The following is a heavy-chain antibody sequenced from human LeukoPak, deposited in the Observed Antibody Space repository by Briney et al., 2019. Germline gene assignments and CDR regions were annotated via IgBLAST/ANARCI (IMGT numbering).Heavy chain of an antibody. V-gene: IGHV4-59*01. CDR2: IYYSGST. Sequence: PSETLSLTCTVSGGSINSYYWSWIRQPPGKGLEWIGYIYYSGSTNYNPSLKSRVTISVDTSKNQFSLRLSSVTAADTAVYYCAVLRDILTGYYHDAFDIWGQGTMVTVSS. CDR3: AVLRDILTGYYHDAFDI. CDR1: GGSINSYY. D-gene: IGHD3-9*01. J-gene: IGHJ3*02.